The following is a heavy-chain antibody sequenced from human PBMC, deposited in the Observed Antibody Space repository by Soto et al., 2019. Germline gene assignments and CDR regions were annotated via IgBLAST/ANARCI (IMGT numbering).Heavy chain of an antibody. CDR3: ARANSYSEY. Sequence: QVHLQESGPGLVKPSETLSLTCTVSGGSINNHYWSWIRQPPGKGLEWIGYIYYTGSPNYNPSLKSRVPMSAHTSKNQSSLNLTSLTAADTAIYYCARANSYSEYWGQGTLVTVSS. CDR1: GGSINNHY. CDR2: IYYTGSP. D-gene: IGHD7-27*01. V-gene: IGHV4-59*11. J-gene: IGHJ4*02.